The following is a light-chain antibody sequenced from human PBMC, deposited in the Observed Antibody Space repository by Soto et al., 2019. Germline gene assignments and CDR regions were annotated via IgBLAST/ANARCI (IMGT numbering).Light chain of an antibody. V-gene: IGKV4-1*01. CDR2: WAS. Sequence: DIVMTQSPDSLAVSLGERATINCKSGQTLLYNSNNLNYLAWYQQKPGQPPKLLIYWASSRESGVPDRFIGSGSETDFTLTISSLQAEDAAVYYCHQYYTTPYTFGQGTKLEI. CDR1: QTLLYNSNNLNY. J-gene: IGKJ2*01. CDR3: HQYYTTPYT.